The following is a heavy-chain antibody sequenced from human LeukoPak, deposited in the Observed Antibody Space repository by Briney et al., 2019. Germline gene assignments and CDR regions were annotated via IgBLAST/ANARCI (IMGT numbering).Heavy chain of an antibody. Sequence: PGGSLRLSCAASGFFLRNHWMSWVRQAPGKGLEWVSAITGSDSRTNYADSVKGRFTISRDNSKNTLYLQMNSLRAEDTAVYYCAKSRGGWYSFDYWGQGTLVTVSS. CDR2: ITGSDSRT. V-gene: IGHV3-23*01. CDR3: AKSRGGWYSFDY. D-gene: IGHD6-19*01. CDR1: GFFLRNHW. J-gene: IGHJ4*02.